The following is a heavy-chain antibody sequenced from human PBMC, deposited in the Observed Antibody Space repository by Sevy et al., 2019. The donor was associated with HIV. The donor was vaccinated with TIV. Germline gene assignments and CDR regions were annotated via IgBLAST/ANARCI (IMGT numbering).Heavy chain of an antibody. CDR2: INWNGGST. J-gene: IGHJ4*02. Sequence: GGSLRLSCAASGFTFDDYGMSWVRQAPGKGLEWVSGINWNGGSTGYADSVKGRFTISRDNAKNSLYLQMNSLRAEDTALYYCARFRPGATGTYFDYWGQRTLVTVSS. D-gene: IGHD1-26*01. CDR1: GFTFDDYG. CDR3: ARFRPGATGTYFDY. V-gene: IGHV3-20*04.